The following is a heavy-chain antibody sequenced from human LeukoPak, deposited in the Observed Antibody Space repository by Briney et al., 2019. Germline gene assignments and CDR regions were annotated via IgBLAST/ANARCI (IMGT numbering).Heavy chain of an antibody. J-gene: IGHJ3*02. CDR2: ISYDGSNK. Sequence: GRSLRLSCAASGFTFSSYGMHWVRQAPGKGLEWVAVISYDGSNKYYADSVKGRFTISRDNSKNTLYLQMNSLRAEDTAVYYCAKDAFSKNGVFDPFDIWGQGTMVTVSS. CDR3: AKDAFSKNGVFDPFDI. V-gene: IGHV3-30*18. CDR1: GFTFSSYG. D-gene: IGHD2/OR15-2a*01.